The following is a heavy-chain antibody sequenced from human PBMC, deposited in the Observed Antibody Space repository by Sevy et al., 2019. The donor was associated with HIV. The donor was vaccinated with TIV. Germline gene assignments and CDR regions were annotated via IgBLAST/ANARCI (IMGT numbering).Heavy chain of an antibody. J-gene: IGHJ4*02. CDR3: TRVHSGGYAFGY. Sequence: GGSLRLSCAASGFSVSSNYMSWVRQAPGKGLEWVSLIYSSGRTYYGDYVKSRFTISRDDSKNTLYLQMNSVRAEDTAPYYCTRVHSGGYAFGYWGQGSLVTLSS. V-gene: IGHV3-53*01. CDR1: GFSVSSNY. CDR2: IYSSGRT. D-gene: IGHD3-22*01.